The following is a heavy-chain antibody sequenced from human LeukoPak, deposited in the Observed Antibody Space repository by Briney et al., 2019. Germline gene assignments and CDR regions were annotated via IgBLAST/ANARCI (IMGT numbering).Heavy chain of an antibody. CDR3: AVVGATTGPDFDY. D-gene: IGHD1-26*01. J-gene: IGHJ4*02. V-gene: IGHV1-46*01. CDR1: GYTFTSYY. CDR2: INPSGGST. Sequence: ASVKVSCKASGYTFTSYYMHWVRQAPGQGLEWMGIINPSGGSTSYAQKFQGRVTMTRDMSTSTVYMELSSLRSEDTAVYYCAVVGATTGPDFDYWGQGTLVTASS.